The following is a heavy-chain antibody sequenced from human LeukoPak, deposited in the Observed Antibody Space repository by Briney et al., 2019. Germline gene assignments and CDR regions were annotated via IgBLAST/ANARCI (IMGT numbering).Heavy chain of an antibody. J-gene: IGHJ1*01. D-gene: IGHD2-21*01. CDR1: EFTFNNYW. V-gene: IGHV3-74*01. CDR3: LFIILGGSSQR. CDR2: IKNDGKIT. Sequence: GGSLRLSCTISEFTFNNYWIHWVRQAPGKGLVWVSRIKNDGKITTYADSAKGRFTTSRDNAKNTFYLQMNSLRVEDTAVYHCLFIILGGSSQRWGQGALVTVSS.